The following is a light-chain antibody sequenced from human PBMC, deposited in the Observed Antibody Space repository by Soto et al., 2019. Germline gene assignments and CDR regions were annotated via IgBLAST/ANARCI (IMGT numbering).Light chain of an antibody. CDR3: QHLNSGART. CDR1: QSVSSN. CDR2: GAS. J-gene: IGKJ1*01. Sequence: EIAMTQSPAILSVSPGQRATLPCRASQSVSSNLAWYQQKPGQAPRLLIYGASTKATGIPARFSGSGSGTEFTLTISSLQSEDFAVYYCQHLNSGARTFGQGTKVEIK. V-gene: IGKV3-15*01.